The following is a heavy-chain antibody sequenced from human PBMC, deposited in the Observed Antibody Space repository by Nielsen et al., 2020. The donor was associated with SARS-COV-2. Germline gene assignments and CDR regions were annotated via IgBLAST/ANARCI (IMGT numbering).Heavy chain of an antibody. CDR3: ARSYGGTPSDY. Sequence: TLSLTCAVYGGSFSGYYWSLIRQPPGKALEWLARIDWDDDKYYSTSLKTRLTISKDTSKNQVVLTMTNMDPVDTATYYCARSYGGTPSDYWGQGTLVTVSS. V-gene: IGHV2-70*11. CDR1: GGSFSGYY. J-gene: IGHJ4*02. D-gene: IGHD4-23*01. CDR2: IDWDDDK.